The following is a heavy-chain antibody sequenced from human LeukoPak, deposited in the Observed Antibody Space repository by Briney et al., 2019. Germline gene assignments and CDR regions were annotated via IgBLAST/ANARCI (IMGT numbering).Heavy chain of an antibody. V-gene: IGHV4-61*01. CDR1: GGSVSSGSYY. CDR3: AREGLYGDYVWSLDY. Sequence: PSETLSLTCTISGGSVSSGSYYWSWIRQPPGKGLERIGYIYYSGSTNYNPSLKSRVTISVDTSKNQFSLKLSSVTAAETAVYYCAREGLYGDYVWSLDYWGQGTLVTVSS. J-gene: IGHJ4*02. CDR2: IYYSGST. D-gene: IGHD4-17*01.